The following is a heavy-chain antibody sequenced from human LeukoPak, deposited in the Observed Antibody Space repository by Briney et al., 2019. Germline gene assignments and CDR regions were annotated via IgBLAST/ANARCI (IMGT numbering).Heavy chain of an antibody. CDR1: GYTFTGYY. V-gene: IGHV1-2*02. CDR3: ARKYCTNGVCYTDPYYFDY. Sequence: ASVKVSCKACGYTFTGYYMHWVRQAPGQGLEWMGWINPNSGGTNYAQKFQGRVTMTRDTSISTAYMELSRLRSDDTAVYYCARKYCTNGVCYTDPYYFDYWGQGTLVTVSS. D-gene: IGHD2-8*01. CDR2: INPNSGGT. J-gene: IGHJ4*02.